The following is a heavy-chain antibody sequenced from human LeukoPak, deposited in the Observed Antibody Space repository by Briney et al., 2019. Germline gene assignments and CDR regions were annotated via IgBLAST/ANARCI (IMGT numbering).Heavy chain of an antibody. J-gene: IGHJ3*02. Sequence: GGSLRLSCAASGFTFTTYAMTWVRQAPGKGLEWVSAISGSGGSTYYADSVRGRFTISRDNSKNTVYLQMNSLRAEDTAIYYCAKAVGSSGYFSRDAFDIWGQGTMVTVSS. CDR1: GFTFTTYA. CDR3: AKAVGSSGYFSRDAFDI. CDR2: ISGSGGST. V-gene: IGHV3-23*01. D-gene: IGHD3-22*01.